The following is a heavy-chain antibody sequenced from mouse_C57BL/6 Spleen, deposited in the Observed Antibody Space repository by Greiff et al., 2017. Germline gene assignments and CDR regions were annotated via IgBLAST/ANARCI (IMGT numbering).Heavy chain of an antibody. Sequence: VQLQQSGPELVKPGASVKMSCKASGYTFTDYNMHWVKQSPGKSLEWIGYINPNNGGTSYNQKFKGKATLTVNKSSSTAYMELLSLTSEDSAVXDCARWILGSFDYWGQGTTLTVSS. CDR1: GYTFTDYN. J-gene: IGHJ2*01. CDR3: ARWILGSFDY. V-gene: IGHV1-22*01. D-gene: IGHD1-1*01. CDR2: INPNNGGT.